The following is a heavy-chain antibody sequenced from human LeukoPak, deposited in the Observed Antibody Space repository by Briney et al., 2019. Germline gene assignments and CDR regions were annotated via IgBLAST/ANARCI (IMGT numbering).Heavy chain of an antibody. J-gene: IGHJ5*02. CDR3: ARVYGDYSSTNWFDP. CDR1: GYTFTDYY. Sequence: ASVKVSFKASGYTFTDYYMHWVRQAPGQGLEWMGWINPNSGGTNYAQKFQGRVTMTRDTSISAAYMELSRLRSDDTAVYYCARVYGDYSSTNWFDPWGQGTLVTVSS. CDR2: INPNSGGT. D-gene: IGHD4-17*01. V-gene: IGHV1-2*02.